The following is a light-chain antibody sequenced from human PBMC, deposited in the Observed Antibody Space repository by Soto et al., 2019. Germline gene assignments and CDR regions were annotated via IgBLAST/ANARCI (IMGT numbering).Light chain of an antibody. Sequence: QSVLTQPASVSGSPGQSITISCTETSDVGGYGFVSWYQHHPGKAPRLMIYDIIKRPSGVSSRFSGSKSGDTASLTISGLQAEDEADYYCSSYLGTGLLFGGGTKLTVL. CDR3: SSYLGTGLL. V-gene: IGLV2-14*03. CDR1: SDVGGYGF. CDR2: DII. J-gene: IGLJ2*01.